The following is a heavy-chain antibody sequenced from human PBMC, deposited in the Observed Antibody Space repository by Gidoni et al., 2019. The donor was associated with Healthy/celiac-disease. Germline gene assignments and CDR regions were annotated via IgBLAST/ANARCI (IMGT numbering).Heavy chain of an antibody. Sequence: EVQLVESGGGLVQPGGSLRLSCSASGFTFSSYAMHWVRQAPGKGLEYVSAISSNGGSTYYADSVKGRFTISRDNSKNTLYLQMSRLRAEDTAVYYCVKDPSGLGTVAAAFDIWGQGTMVTVSS. CDR2: ISSNGGST. CDR3: VKDPSGLGTVAAAFDI. CDR1: GFTFSSYA. V-gene: IGHV3-64D*08. D-gene: IGHD6-19*01. J-gene: IGHJ3*02.